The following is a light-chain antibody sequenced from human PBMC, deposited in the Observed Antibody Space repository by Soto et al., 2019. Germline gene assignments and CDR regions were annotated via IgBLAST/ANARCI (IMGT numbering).Light chain of an antibody. CDR1: SSDVGGYNY. CDR3: CSYTTTNILV. V-gene: IGLV2-14*01. CDR2: GVT. Sequence: QSALTQPASVSGSPGQSITISCTGTSSDVGGYNYVSWYQQHPGKAPKVIIYGVTHRPSGVSNRFSGSKSVNTASLTISGLQAEDEADYYCCSYTTTNILVFGGGIKVTVL. J-gene: IGLJ2*01.